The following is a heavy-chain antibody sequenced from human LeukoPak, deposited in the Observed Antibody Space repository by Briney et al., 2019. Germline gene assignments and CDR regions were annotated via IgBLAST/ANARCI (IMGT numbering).Heavy chain of an antibody. CDR1: GYTFTSYY. Sequence: ASVRVSCKASGYTFTSYYMHWVRQAPGQGLEWMGIINPSGGSTSYAQKFQGRVTMIRDTSISTVYMELSSLRSDDTAVYYCARDSNSSSSEPDYWGQGTLVTVSS. CDR3: ARDSNSSSSEPDY. J-gene: IGHJ4*02. CDR2: INPSGGST. D-gene: IGHD6-6*01. V-gene: IGHV1-46*01.